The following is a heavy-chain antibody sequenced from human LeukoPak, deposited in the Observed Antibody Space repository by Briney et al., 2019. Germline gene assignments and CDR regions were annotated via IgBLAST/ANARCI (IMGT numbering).Heavy chain of an antibody. J-gene: IGHJ4*02. V-gene: IGHV3-23*01. CDR1: GFTFSSAA. D-gene: IGHD3-22*01. Sequence: GGSLRLSCAASGFTFSSAAMTWVRQALGKGLEWDSTITGSDDRTYYADSVKGRFTISRDYSKSTLHLQINSLRVEDTAIYYCAKGPQLGSGYHPDYWGQGTLVTVSS. CDR2: ITGSDDRT. CDR3: AKGPQLGSGYHPDY.